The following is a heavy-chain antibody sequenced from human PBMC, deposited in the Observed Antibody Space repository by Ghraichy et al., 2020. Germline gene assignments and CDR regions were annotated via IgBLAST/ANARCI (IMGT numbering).Heavy chain of an antibody. J-gene: IGHJ4*02. V-gene: IGHV3-15*01. CDR3: TTKNRYCSGGSCGY. CDR2: IKSKTDGGTT. Sequence: GGSLRLSCAASGFTFSNAWMSWVRQAPGKGLEWVGRIKSKTDGGTTDYAAPVKGRFTISRDDSKNTLYLQMNSLKTEDTAVYYCTTKNRYCSGGSCGYWGQGTLVTVSS. CDR1: GFTFSNAW. D-gene: IGHD2-15*01.